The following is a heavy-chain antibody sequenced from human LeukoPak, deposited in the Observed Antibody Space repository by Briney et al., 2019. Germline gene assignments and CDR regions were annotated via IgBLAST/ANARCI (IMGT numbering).Heavy chain of an antibody. CDR1: GFTFSSYE. J-gene: IGHJ4*02. CDR3: ARLAPMGFDY. Sequence: PGGSLRLSCAASGFTFSSYEMNWVRQAPGKGLEWVSHISSSGSTIYYADSVKGRFTISRDNAKNSLYLQINSLRAEDTAVYYCARLAPMGFDYWGQGTLVTVSS. CDR2: ISSSGSTI. D-gene: IGHD3-10*01. V-gene: IGHV3-48*03.